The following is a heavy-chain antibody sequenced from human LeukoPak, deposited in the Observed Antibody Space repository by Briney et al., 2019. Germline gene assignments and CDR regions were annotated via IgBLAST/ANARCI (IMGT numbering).Heavy chain of an antibody. CDR2: ITSTSTYI. J-gene: IGHJ6*02. V-gene: IGHV3-21*01. CDR1: GFTFSSYD. CDR3: AKERPHGMDV. D-gene: IGHD6-6*01. Sequence: GGSLRLSCAASGFTFSSYDMNWVRQAPGKGLEWVSTITSTSTYIAYADSVKGRFTISRDNADNSLYLQMNSLRDDDTAVYYCAKERPHGMDVWGQGTSVTVSS.